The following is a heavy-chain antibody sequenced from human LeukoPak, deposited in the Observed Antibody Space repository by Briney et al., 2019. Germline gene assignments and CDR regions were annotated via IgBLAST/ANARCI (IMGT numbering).Heavy chain of an antibody. CDR3: ARHGTISSESYFDY. V-gene: IGHV4-59*08. Sequence: SETLSLTCTVSGGSVSSFNWSWIRQSPGKGQEWVGDIHNSGRTNYNPSLKSRVTGFVDTSKNQVSLRLSSVTAADTAVYYCARHGTISSESYFDYWGQGALVTVSS. CDR1: GGSVSSFN. CDR2: IHNSGRT. D-gene: IGHD1-14*01. J-gene: IGHJ4*02.